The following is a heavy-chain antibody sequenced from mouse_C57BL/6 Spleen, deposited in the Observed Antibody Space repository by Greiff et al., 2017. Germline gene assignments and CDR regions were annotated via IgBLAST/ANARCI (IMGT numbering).Heavy chain of an antibody. CDR2: INPNYGTT. D-gene: IGHD2-4*01. CDR3: ARNYDEGDY. V-gene: IGHV1-39*01. J-gene: IGHJ2*01. Sequence: EVKLMESGPELVKPGASVKISCQASGYSFTDYNMNWVKQSYGKSHEWIGVINPNYGTTSYNQKFKGNATLTVDQSSSTAYMQLNSLTSEDSAVYYCARNYDEGDYWGQGTTLTVSS. CDR1: GYSFTDYN.